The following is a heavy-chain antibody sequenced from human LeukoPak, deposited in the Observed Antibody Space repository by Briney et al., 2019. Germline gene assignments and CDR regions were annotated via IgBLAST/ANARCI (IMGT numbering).Heavy chain of an antibody. Sequence: ASVKVSCKASGYTFTSYGIIWVRQAPGQGLEWMGWISAYNGNTNYAQKLQGRATMTTDTSTSTAYMELRSLRSDDTAVYYCARDHSSGWYWFDPWGQGILVTVSS. J-gene: IGHJ5*02. CDR2: ISAYNGNT. D-gene: IGHD6-19*01. CDR1: GYTFTSYG. CDR3: ARDHSSGWYWFDP. V-gene: IGHV1-18*01.